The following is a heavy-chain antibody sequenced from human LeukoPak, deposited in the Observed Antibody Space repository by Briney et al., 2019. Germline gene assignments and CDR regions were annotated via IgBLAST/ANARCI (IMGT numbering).Heavy chain of an antibody. CDR3: ARGSGVAARDFDY. J-gene: IGHJ4*02. Sequence: PSETLSLTCTVSGGSISSYYWSWIRQPPGKGLEWIGYIYYSGSTNYNPSLKSRVTISVDTSKNQFSLKLSSVTAADTAVYYCARGSGVAARDFDYWGQGTLVTVSS. V-gene: IGHV4-59*01. CDR1: GGSISSYY. D-gene: IGHD6-6*01. CDR2: IYYSGST.